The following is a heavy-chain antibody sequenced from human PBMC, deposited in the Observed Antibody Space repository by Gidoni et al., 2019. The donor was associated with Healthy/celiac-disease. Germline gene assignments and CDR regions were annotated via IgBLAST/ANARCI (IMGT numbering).Heavy chain of an antibody. J-gene: IGHJ6*02. D-gene: IGHD3-9*01. CDR2: SSSSSSYI. V-gene: IGHV3-21*01. CDR3: ARETKYYDILTGTYYYYGMDV. Sequence: EVQLVESGGGLVKPGGSLRLSCDASGFTFSSYSMNWVRQAPGKGLEWVSSSSSSSSYIYYADSVKGRFTISRDNAKNSLYLQMNSLRAEDTAVYYCARETKYYDILTGTYYYYGMDVWGQGTTVTVSS. CDR1: GFTFSSYS.